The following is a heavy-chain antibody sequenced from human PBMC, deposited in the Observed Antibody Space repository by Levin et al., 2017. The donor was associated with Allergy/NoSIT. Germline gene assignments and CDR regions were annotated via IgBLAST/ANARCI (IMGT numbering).Heavy chain of an antibody. CDR2: INHSGST. CDR3: ARGVYDFWSGYYGDWFDP. Sequence: GSLRLSCAVYGGSFSGYYWSWIRQPPGKGLEWIGEINHSGSTNYNPSLKSRVTISVDTSKNQFSLKLSSVTAADTAVYYCARGVYDFWSGYYGDWFDPWGQGTLVTVSS. D-gene: IGHD3-3*01. J-gene: IGHJ5*02. CDR1: GGSFSGYY. V-gene: IGHV4-34*01.